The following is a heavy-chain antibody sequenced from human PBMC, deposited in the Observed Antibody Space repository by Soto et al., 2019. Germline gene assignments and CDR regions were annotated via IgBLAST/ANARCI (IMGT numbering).Heavy chain of an antibody. CDR3: AKMAFFGDPPGGDS. Sequence: GGSLRLSCAVSGFTVSRSAMAWVRQAPGEGLEWVSSISGSGVGIFYADSVKGRFTISRDNSKNTLHLQMNNLGAEDTAVYYCAKMAFFGDPPGGDSWGQGTLVTVSS. CDR1: GFTVSRSA. J-gene: IGHJ4*02. CDR2: ISGSGVGI. D-gene: IGHD3-10*01. V-gene: IGHV3-23*01.